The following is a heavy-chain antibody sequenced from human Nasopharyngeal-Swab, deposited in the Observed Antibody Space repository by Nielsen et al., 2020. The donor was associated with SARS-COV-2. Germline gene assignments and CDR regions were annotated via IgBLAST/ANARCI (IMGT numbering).Heavy chain of an antibody. J-gene: IGHJ6*03. D-gene: IGHD3-3*01. CDR2: IIPIFGTA. CDR3: ARVRNFWSGCPNYYYYYYMDV. Sequence: WVRQAPGQGLEWMGGIIPIFGTANYAQKFQGRVTITADESTSTAYMELSSLRSEDTAVYYCARVRNFWSGCPNYYYYYYMDVWGKGTTVTVSS. V-gene: IGHV1-69*01.